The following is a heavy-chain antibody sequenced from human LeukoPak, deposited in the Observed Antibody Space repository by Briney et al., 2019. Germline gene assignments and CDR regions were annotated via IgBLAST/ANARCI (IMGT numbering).Heavy chain of an antibody. CDR2: MSGSGSST. V-gene: IGHV3-23*01. D-gene: IGHD6-13*01. CDR3: AKGRIAAALFPLGY. CDR1: GFTFKTYA. Sequence: PGGSLRLSCAASGFTFKTYAMNWVRQVPGKGPEWVSRMSGSGSSTDYADSVKGRFTISRDNSKNTLYLQMNSLRAEDTAVYYCAKGRIAAALFPLGYWGQGTLVTVSS. J-gene: IGHJ4*02.